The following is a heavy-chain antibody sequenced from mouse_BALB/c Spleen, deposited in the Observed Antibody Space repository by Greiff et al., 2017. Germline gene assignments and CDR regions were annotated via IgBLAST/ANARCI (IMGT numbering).Heavy chain of an antibody. CDR2: ISNGGGST. J-gene: IGHJ3*01. Sequence: EVQRVESGGDLVKPGGSLKLSCAASGFTFSSYTMSWVRQTPEKRLEWVAYISNGGGSTYYPDTVKGRFTISRDNAKNTLYLQMSSLKSEDTAMYYCARHGNYWFAYWGQGTLVTVSA. CDR3: ARHGNYWFAY. CDR1: GFTFSSYT. D-gene: IGHD2-1*01. V-gene: IGHV5-12-2*01.